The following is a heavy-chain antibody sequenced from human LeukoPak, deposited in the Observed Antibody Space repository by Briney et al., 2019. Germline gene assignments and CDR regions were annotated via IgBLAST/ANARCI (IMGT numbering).Heavy chain of an antibody. D-gene: IGHD3-9*01. J-gene: IGHJ4*02. Sequence: PSETLSLTCTVSGGSISSYYWSWIRQPPGKGLEWIGYIYYSGSTNYNPSLKSRVTISVDTSKNQFSLKLSSVTAADTAVYYCARSKDILTGYCFDYWGQGNLVTVSS. V-gene: IGHV4-59*01. CDR3: ARSKDILTGYCFDY. CDR1: GGSISSYY. CDR2: IYYSGST.